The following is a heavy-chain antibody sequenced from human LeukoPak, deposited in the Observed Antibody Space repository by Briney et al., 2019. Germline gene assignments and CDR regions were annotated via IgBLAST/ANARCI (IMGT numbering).Heavy chain of an antibody. D-gene: IGHD3-3*01. Sequence: PGGSLRLSCAASGFTFSSYAMSWVRQAPGKGLEWVSAISGSGGSTYYADSVKGRFTNSRDNSKNTLYLQMNSLRAEDTAVYYCARRGGFWSGSVDYWGQGTLVTVSS. CDR2: ISGSGGST. V-gene: IGHV3-23*01. CDR1: GFTFSSYA. J-gene: IGHJ4*02. CDR3: ARRGGFWSGSVDY.